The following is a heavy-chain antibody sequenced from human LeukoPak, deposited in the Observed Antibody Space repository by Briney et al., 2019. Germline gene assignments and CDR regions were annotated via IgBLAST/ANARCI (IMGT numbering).Heavy chain of an antibody. V-gene: IGHV3-30*02. Sequence: GGSLRLSCAASGFTFSSYGMHWVRHAPGKGLEWVSFIRYDGSNKYYADSVKGRFTISRDNSKTTLYLQMNSLRAEDTAVYYCARGWGSYQAWFDPWGQGTLVTVSS. D-gene: IGHD1-26*01. CDR1: GFTFSSYG. CDR3: ARGWGSYQAWFDP. CDR2: IRYDGSNK. J-gene: IGHJ5*02.